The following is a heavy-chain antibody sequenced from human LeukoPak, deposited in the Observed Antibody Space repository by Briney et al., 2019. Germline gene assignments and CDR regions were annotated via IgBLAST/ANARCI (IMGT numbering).Heavy chain of an antibody. CDR2: ISSSGSTI. V-gene: IGHV3-48*03. D-gene: IGHD3-10*02. CDR3: AELGITMIGGV. Sequence: PGGSLRLSCAASGFTFSSYEMNWVRQAPGKGLEGVSYISSSGSTIYYPDSVKGRFTISRDTAKNSLYLQMNSLRAEDTAVYYCAELGITMIGGVWGKGTTVTISS. CDR1: GFTFSSYE. J-gene: IGHJ6*04.